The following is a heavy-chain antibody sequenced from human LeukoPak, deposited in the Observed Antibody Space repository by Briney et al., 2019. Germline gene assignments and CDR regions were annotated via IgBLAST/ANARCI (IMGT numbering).Heavy chain of an antibody. J-gene: IGHJ4*02. CDR2: VNHSGST. CDR1: GASISGSGYY. V-gene: IGHV4-39*07. CDR3: ARGKRQRLVRGVGNFDY. Sequence: SETLSLTCAVSGASISGSGYYWSWIRQTPGKGLEWIGGVNHSGSTNYNPSLKSRVTISVDTSKNQFSLKLSSVTAADTAVYYCARGKRQRLVRGVGNFDYWGQGTLVTVSS. D-gene: IGHD6-19*01.